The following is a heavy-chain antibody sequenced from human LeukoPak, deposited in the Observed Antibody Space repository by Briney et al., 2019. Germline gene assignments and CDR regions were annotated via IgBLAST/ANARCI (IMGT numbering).Heavy chain of an antibody. CDR3: ATSSTVTTWGYYYYYMDV. CDR1: GFTFSSYE. J-gene: IGHJ6*03. CDR2: ISSSGSTI. D-gene: IGHD4-17*01. V-gene: IGHV3-48*03. Sequence: GGSLRLSCAASGFTFSSYEMNWVRQAPGKGLEWVSYISSSGSTIYYADSVKGRFTISRDNAKNSLYLQMNSLRAEDTAVYYCATSSTVTTWGYYYYYMDVWGKGTTVIISS.